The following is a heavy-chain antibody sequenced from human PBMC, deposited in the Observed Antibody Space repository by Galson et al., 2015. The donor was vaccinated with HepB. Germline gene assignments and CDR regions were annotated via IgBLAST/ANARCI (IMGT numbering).Heavy chain of an antibody. V-gene: IGHV3-48*01. Sequence: SLRLSCAASGFIFSSYSMNWVRRAPGKALEWVSYISISSSSIYYADSVKGRFTISRDNAKNSLYLHMNSLRAEDTAVYYCARGAQMSSGWYNAFDIWGQGTVVTVSS. J-gene: IGHJ3*02. D-gene: IGHD6-19*01. CDR3: ARGAQMSSGWYNAFDI. CDR1: GFIFSSYS. CDR2: ISISSSSI.